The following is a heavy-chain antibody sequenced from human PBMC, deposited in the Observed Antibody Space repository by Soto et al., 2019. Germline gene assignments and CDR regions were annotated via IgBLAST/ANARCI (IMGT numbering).Heavy chain of an antibody. CDR3: GRGPGRFYHYLGV. V-gene: IGHV3-33*01. CDR2: IWYDGSNK. J-gene: IGHJ6*03. CDR1: GVTVKSYV. Sequence: RLACAASGVTVKSYVMDGVRQAPGKGLEWVAVIWYDGSNKYYADSVKGRLTISRDNSKNTLYLQMNSLRAEDTAVYYSGRGPGRFYHYLGVWGEGVKVTLSS. D-gene: IGHD1-26*01.